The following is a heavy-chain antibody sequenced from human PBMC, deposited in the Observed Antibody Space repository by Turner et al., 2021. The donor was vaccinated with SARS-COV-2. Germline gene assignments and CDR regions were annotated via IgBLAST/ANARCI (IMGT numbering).Heavy chain of an antibody. V-gene: IGHV3-7*01. CDR1: GFTFSRYW. D-gene: IGHD2-2*01. CDR3: ARSPGYYFDY. CDR2: IKQDGSEK. Sequence: EVQLVESGGGLVQPGGSLRLSWAASGFTFSRYWMSWVRQAPGKGLYWVANIKQDGSEKHFVDSVKGRFTISRDNAKNSLSLQMNSLRAEDTAVYYCARSPGYYFDYWGQGTLVTVSS. J-gene: IGHJ4*02.